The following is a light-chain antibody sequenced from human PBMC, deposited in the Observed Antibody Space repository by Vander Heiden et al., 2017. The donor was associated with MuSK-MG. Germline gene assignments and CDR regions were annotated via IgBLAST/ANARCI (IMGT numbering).Light chain of an antibody. CDR1: SSDVGSYNL. CDR3: CSDAGSSTLV. CDR2: EVS. Sequence: QSALTQPASVSGSPGQSITISCTGTSSDVGSYNLVSWYPQHPGNAPKLMIYEVSKRPSGVSNRFSGSKSGNTASLTISGLQAEDEADYYCCSDAGSSTLVFGGGTKLTVL. V-gene: IGLV2-23*02. J-gene: IGLJ3*02.